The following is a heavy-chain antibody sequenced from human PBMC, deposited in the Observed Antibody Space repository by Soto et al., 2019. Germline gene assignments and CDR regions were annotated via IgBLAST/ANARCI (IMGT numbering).Heavy chain of an antibody. CDR1: GYTFTDHY. CDR3: ARGSGSSWLDT. D-gene: IGHD3-10*01. V-gene: IGHV1-2*07. J-gene: IGHJ5*02. CDR2: INVKNGDT. Sequence: ASVKVSCKTSGYTFTDHYIHWVRQAPGQGLEWMGWINVKNGDTKYAHRFQVSVIMTRDTSIATTHLDMTRLTSDDTAVYYCARGSGSSWLDTWGQGTQVTVSS.